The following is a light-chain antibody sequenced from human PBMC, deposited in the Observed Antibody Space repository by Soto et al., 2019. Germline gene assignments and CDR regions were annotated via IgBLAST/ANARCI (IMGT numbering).Light chain of an antibody. Sequence: DIPMTQSPSSLSAFVGDRVTITCRASQIINNYVNWYQQKPGEAPKLLIYSASSLQSGVPSRFSGSASGTTFTLTISSLQPEDFAAYYCQQTYSLPDTFGQGTQLEI. CDR1: QIINNY. CDR3: QQTYSLPDT. V-gene: IGKV1-39*01. CDR2: SAS. J-gene: IGKJ2*01.